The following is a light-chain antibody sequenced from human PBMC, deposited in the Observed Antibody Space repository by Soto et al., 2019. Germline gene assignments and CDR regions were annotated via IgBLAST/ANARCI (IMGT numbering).Light chain of an antibody. V-gene: IGKV3-20*01. CDR2: GAC. CDR1: QSVSNNY. Sequence: EIVLTQSPGTLSLSPGERATLSCRASQSVSNNYLAWYQQKPGQAPRLLIYGACNRATGIPDRFSGSGSGTAFTLTISRLEPEDFAVYYCHQYGSSGTFGQGTKVDIK. CDR3: HQYGSSGT. J-gene: IGKJ1*01.